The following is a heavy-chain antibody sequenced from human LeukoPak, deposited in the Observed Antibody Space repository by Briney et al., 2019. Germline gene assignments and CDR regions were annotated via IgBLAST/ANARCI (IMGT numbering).Heavy chain of an antibody. CDR3: ARPVPVAARRQAAWFDP. V-gene: IGHV4-39*01. CDR1: GGSISSSSYY. CDR2: TYYSGST. Sequence: PSETLSLTCTVSGGSISSSSYYWGWIRQPPGKGLEWIGSTYYSGSTYYNPSLKSRVTISVDTSKNQFSLKLSSVTAADTAVYYCARPVPVAARRQAAWFDPWGQGTLVTVSS. J-gene: IGHJ5*02. D-gene: IGHD6-6*01.